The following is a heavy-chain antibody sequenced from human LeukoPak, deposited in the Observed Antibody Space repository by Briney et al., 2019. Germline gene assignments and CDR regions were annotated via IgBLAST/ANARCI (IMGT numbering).Heavy chain of an antibody. D-gene: IGHD2-15*01. CDR1: GYTFTGYY. V-gene: IGHV1-2*02. CDR3: ARRSGGTDAFDI. J-gene: IGHJ3*02. Sequence: ASAKVSCKASGYTFTGYYMHWVRQAPGQGLEWMGWINPNSGGTNYAQKFQGRVTMTRDTSISTAYMELSRLRSDDTAVYYCARRSGGTDAFDIWGQGTMVTVSS. CDR2: INPNSGGT.